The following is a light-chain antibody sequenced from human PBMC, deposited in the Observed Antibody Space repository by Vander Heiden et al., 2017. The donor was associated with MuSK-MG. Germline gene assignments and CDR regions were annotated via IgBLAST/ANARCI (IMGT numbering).Light chain of an antibody. Sequence: QSVLTQPPSVSGAPGQRVTISCTGSSSTIGAGYDVPWYQQRPGTAPNLLIYGNSNRPSGVPDRFSGSKSGTSASLAITGLQAEDEADYYCQSYDSSRSGWVFGGGTKLTVL. CDR2: GNS. CDR3: QSYDSSRSGWV. V-gene: IGLV1-40*01. J-gene: IGLJ3*02. CDR1: SSTIGAGYD.